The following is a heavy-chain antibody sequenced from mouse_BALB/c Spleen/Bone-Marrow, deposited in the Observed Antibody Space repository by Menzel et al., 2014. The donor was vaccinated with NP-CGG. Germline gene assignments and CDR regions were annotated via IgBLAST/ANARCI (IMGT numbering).Heavy chain of an antibody. D-gene: IGHD1-1*01. CDR1: GYTFTSYT. Sequence: QVQLQQPAAELARPGASVKMSCKASGYTFTSYTMQWVKQRPGQGLEWIGYIDPSNTYTDYNQKFWDKTTLTADKSSSTAYIQLTSLTSEDSAVYYCAREDIITAYFDYWGQGTTLTVSS. CDR2: IDPSNTYT. CDR3: AREDIITAYFDY. J-gene: IGHJ2*01. V-gene: IGHV1-4*02.